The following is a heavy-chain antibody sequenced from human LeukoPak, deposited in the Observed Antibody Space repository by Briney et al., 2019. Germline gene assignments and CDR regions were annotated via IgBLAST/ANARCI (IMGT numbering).Heavy chain of an antibody. J-gene: IGHJ1*01. CDR3: ARVPRGYCSGGSCYTPGYLQH. V-gene: IGHV1-2*02. CDR1: GYTFTGYY. Sequence: ASVKVSCKAAGYTFTGYYMHWVRQAPGQGLEWMGWINPNSGGTNYAQKFQGRVTMTRDTSISTAYMELSRLGSDDTAVYYCARVPRGYCSGGSCYTPGYLQHWGQGTLVTVSS. CDR2: INPNSGGT. D-gene: IGHD2-15*01.